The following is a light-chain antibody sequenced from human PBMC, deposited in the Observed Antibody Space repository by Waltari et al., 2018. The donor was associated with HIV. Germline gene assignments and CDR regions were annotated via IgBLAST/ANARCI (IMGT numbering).Light chain of an antibody. CDR2: DVR. CDR1: SSDVGGYNY. V-gene: IGLV2-11*01. Sequence: GTSSDVGGYNYVSWYQHPPGRAPKLMISDVRKRPSGVPDRFSGSKSGNTASLTISGLQAEDEADYYCCSYAGSYTLVFGGGTKLTVL. J-gene: IGLJ3*02. CDR3: CSYAGSYTLV.